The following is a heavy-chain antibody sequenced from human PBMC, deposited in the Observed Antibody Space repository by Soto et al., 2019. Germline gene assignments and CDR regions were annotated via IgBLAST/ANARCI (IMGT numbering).Heavy chain of an antibody. Sequence: SVKVSCKASGGTFSSYAISWVRQAPGQGPEWMGGIVPIFGTANYAQKFQGRVTITADESTSTAYMELSSLRSEDTAVYCCARDDLTCSSTSCYVRNYGMDVWGQGTTVTVSS. J-gene: IGHJ6*02. CDR2: IVPIFGTA. V-gene: IGHV1-69*13. CDR3: ARDDLTCSSTSCYVRNYGMDV. CDR1: GGTFSSYA. D-gene: IGHD2-2*01.